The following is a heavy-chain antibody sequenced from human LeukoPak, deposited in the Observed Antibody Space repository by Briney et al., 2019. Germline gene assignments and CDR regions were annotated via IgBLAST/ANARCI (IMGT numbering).Heavy chain of an antibody. CDR1: GFTVSSNY. CDR2: IYSGGST. V-gene: IGHV3-53*04. D-gene: IGHD6-19*01. J-gene: IGHJ4*02. CDR3: ARVRLGSGWSLFDF. Sequence: GGSLRLSCAASGFTVSSNYMRWVRQAPGKGLEWVSGIYSGGSTYYADSVKGRFTISRHISQNTLYLQMNSLRAEDTAVYYCARVRLGSGWSLFDFWGQGTLVTVSS.